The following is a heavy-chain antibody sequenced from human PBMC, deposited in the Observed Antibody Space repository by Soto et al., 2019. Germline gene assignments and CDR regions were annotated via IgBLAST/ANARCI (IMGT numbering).Heavy chain of an antibody. CDR3: AKSGPTNYFDF. J-gene: IGHJ4*02. CDR1: GFTFSTFA. CDR2: ITGGSGFT. Sequence: GGSLRLSCAASGFTFSTFAMNWVRQAPGKGLEWVSGITGGSGFTFYADSVKGRFTISRDDSENTLFLQMSSLRAEDTAKYYCAKSGPTNYFDFWGQGTLVTVSS. V-gene: IGHV3-23*01. D-gene: IGHD1-26*01.